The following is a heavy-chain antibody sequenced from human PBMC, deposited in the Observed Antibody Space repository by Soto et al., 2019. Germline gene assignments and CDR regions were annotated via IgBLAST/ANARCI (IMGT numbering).Heavy chain of an antibody. D-gene: IGHD4-4*01. V-gene: IGHV3-23*01. CDR1: GFTFSSSA. J-gene: IGHJ6*02. CDR3: ARDEVAGDSNFRYYYYYGMDV. CDR2: ISENGGSRGGT. Sequence: AGGSLRLSCTASGFTFSSSAMSWVRQPPGQGLEWVAGISENGGSRGGTYYADSVKGRFTVSRDNSKNTLYLQMNSLRAEDTAVYYCARDEVAGDSNFRYYYYYGMDVWGQGTTVTVSS.